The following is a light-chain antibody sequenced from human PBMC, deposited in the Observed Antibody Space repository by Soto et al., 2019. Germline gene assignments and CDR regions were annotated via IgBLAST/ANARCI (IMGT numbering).Light chain of an antibody. Sequence: QSALTQPSSVSGSPGQSITISCTGSSSDVGAFNSVSWYQQHPGKVPKFIIHDVTNRPSGVSNRFSGSKSGNTASLTISGLQAEDEADYYCSSYTSINTWVFGGGTKVTVL. CDR1: SSDVGAFNS. CDR2: DVT. J-gene: IGLJ3*02. V-gene: IGLV2-14*03. CDR3: SSYTSINTWV.